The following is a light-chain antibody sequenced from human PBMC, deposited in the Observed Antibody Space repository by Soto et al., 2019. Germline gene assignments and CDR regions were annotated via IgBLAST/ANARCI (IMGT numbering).Light chain of an antibody. CDR1: SSDVGSYNL. CDR2: EGS. V-gene: IGLV2-23*01. CDR3: CSYAGSSTPVV. Sequence: QSALTQPASVSGSPGQSITISCTGTSSDVGSYNLVSWYQQHPGKAPKLMIYEGSKRPSGVSKRFSGSKSGNTASLTISGLQAEDEADYYCCSYAGSSTPVVFGGGTKVTVL. J-gene: IGLJ2*01.